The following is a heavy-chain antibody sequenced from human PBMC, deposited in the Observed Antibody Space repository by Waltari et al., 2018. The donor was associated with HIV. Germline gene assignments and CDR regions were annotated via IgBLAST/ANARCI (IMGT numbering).Heavy chain of an antibody. V-gene: IGHV3-30*15. CDR2: ISNDGNDK. J-gene: IGHJ3*02. Sequence: LVESGGDLVQSGSSLRLSCEASRFSFSAYDMFWVRQAPGKGREWVAVISNDGNDKKYVDSVKGRFNVSRDNVKNTLYLYMSRLRPEDTAVYYCVRETSGRDAFDIWGLGTQVIVSS. D-gene: IGHD2-15*01. CDR3: VRETSGRDAFDI. CDR1: RFSFSAYD.